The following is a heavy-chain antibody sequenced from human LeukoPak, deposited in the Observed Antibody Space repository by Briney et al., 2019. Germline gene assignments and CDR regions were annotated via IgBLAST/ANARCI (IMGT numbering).Heavy chain of an antibody. J-gene: IGHJ4*02. CDR2: INPDGSEK. V-gene: IGHV3-7*01. CDR3: TTDLPRTAGH. CDR1: GFSFSHYY. Sequence: GGSLRLSCVVSGFSFSHYYMSWVRQAPGKGLEWVANINPDGSEKYHVDSVKGRFTISRDNAKNSLYLQMNSLRVEDTAVYYCTTDLPRTAGHWGQGTLVSVSS. D-gene: IGHD1-14*01.